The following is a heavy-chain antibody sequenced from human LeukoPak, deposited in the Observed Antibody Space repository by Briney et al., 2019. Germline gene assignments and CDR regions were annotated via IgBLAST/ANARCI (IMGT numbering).Heavy chain of an antibody. CDR2: INHSGST. D-gene: IGHD6-13*01. CDR3: ARLSAAGTVVRKYYFDY. V-gene: IGHV4-34*01. J-gene: IGHJ4*02. CDR1: GGSFSGYY. Sequence: SETLSLTCAVYGGSFSGYYWSWIRQPPGKGLEWIGEINHSGSTNYNPSLKSRVTISVDTSKNQFSLKLSSVTAADTAVYYCARLSAAGTVVRKYYFDYWGQGTLVTVSS.